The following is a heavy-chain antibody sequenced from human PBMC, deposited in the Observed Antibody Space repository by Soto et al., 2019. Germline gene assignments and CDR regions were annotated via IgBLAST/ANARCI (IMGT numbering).Heavy chain of an antibody. J-gene: IGHJ4*02. D-gene: IGHD3-10*01. CDR2: IFYRGST. Sequence: SETLSLTCNVSGGSVSSVNAYWTWIRQPPGKGLEWIGYIFYRGSTSYNPSLRSRVSISMDTSKNQFSLTLSSVTAADTAVYYCARYNYGSGSYSPFDYWGPGPLVTVSS. CDR1: GGSVSSVNAY. V-gene: IGHV4-30-4*01. CDR3: ARYNYGSGSYSPFDY.